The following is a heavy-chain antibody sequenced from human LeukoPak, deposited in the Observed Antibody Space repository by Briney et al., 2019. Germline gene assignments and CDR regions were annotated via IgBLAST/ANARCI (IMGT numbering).Heavy chain of an antibody. CDR2: INSRSSTI. Sequence: GGSLRLSCAASRFTFSNYGVNWVRQAPGKGLEWVSYINSRSSTIYYADSVRGRFTISRDNAKNSLYLQMNSLKAEDTAIYYCAREVGTPQAFDIWGQGTMVTVSS. J-gene: IGHJ3*02. D-gene: IGHD1-26*01. CDR1: RFTFSNYG. CDR3: AREVGTPQAFDI. V-gene: IGHV3-48*01.